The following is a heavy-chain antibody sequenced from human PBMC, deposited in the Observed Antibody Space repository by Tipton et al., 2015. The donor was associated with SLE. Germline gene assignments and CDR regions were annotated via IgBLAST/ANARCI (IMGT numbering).Heavy chain of an antibody. CDR3: ARGRIAVAGNHFDY. CDR2: NYDSGST. Sequence: TLSLTCSVSGGSISSGYYYWTWIRQHPGKGLEWIGNNYDSGSTYYSPSLKSRVTISVDTSKNQFSLKLSSVTAADTAVYYCARGRIAVAGNHFDYWGQGTLVTVSS. J-gene: IGHJ4*02. CDR1: GGSISSGYYY. V-gene: IGHV4-30-4*08. D-gene: IGHD6-19*01.